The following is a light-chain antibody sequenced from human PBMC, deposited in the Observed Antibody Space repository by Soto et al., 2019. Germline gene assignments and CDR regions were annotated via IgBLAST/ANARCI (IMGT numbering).Light chain of an antibody. CDR3: SSYAGGNNLL. V-gene: IGLV2-8*01. J-gene: IGLJ2*01. CDR1: SSDVGGYNY. CDR2: DVS. Sequence: QSALTQPPSASGSPGQSVTISCTGTSSDVGGYNYVSWYQQHPGKAPKLTIYDVSQRPSGVPDRFSGSKSGNTASLTVSGLQTEDEADYYCSSYAGGNNLLFGGGTKVTVL.